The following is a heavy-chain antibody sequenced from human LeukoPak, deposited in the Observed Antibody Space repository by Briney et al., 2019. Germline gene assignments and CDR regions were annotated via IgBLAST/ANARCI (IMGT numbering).Heavy chain of an antibody. Sequence: SVSVSCKASRGTLSIYAISWVRQAPGQGGGWMGRIIPMLGIANNAQKFRGRVTITADKSTSTAYMEMSRLRYEDTAVYYCARVPFNWPYYYDSSGYSNWFDPWGQGTLVTVSS. J-gene: IGHJ5*02. CDR2: IIPMLGIA. CDR1: RGTLSIYA. CDR3: ARVPFNWPYYYDSSGYSNWFDP. V-gene: IGHV1-69*04. D-gene: IGHD3-22*01.